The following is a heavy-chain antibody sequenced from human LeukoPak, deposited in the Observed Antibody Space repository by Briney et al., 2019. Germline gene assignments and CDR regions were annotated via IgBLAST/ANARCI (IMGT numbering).Heavy chain of an antibody. J-gene: IGHJ4*02. Sequence: SETLSLTCAVYGASFSGYYWTWIRQPPGKGLEWIGEINHSGSTKDNPSLRSRVTISVDTSKNQFSLRLSSVTAADTAVYYCARCGGYEYLDDYWGQGTLVTVSS. D-gene: IGHD5-12*01. CDR1: GASFSGYY. V-gene: IGHV4-34*01. CDR2: INHSGST. CDR3: ARCGGYEYLDDY.